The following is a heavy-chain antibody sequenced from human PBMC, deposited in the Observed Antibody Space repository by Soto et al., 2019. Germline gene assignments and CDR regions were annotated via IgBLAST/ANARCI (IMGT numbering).Heavy chain of an antibody. D-gene: IGHD6-6*01. CDR1: GGSLSSGDYY. CDR3: ARWYSGSEYWFDP. V-gene: IGHV4-30-4*01. CDR2: IYYTGST. J-gene: IGHJ5*02. Sequence: PSETLSPTCTISGGSLSSGDYYWSWIRQPPGKGLEWIGYIYYTGSTYYNPSLKSQVTISLDTSKNQFSLKLTSVTAANTAVYYCARWYSGSEYWFDPWGQGTLVTVSS.